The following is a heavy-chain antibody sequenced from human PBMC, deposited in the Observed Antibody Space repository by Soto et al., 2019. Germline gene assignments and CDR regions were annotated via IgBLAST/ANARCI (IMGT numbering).Heavy chain of an antibody. J-gene: IGHJ4*02. CDR2: IYYSGST. Sequence: SETLSLTCTVSGGSISSGGYYWSWIRQHPGKGLEWIGYIYYSGSTYYNPSLKSRVTISVDTSKNQFSLKLSSVTAADTAVYYCAREAPYSSYGFDYWGQGTLVTVSS. CDR1: GGSISSGGYY. CDR3: AREAPYSSYGFDY. D-gene: IGHD6-6*01. V-gene: IGHV4-31*03.